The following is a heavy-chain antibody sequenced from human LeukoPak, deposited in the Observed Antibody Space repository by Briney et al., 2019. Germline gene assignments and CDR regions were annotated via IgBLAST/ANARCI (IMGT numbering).Heavy chain of an antibody. J-gene: IGHJ3*02. CDR3: AKGTDYGDAFDI. Sequence: GGSLRLSCLTSGFSLSTNAMSWVRQAPGKGLEWVSAISGSGGSTYYADSAKGRFTISRDNSKNTLYLQMNSLRAEDTAVYYCAKGTDYGDAFDIWGQGTMVTVSS. V-gene: IGHV3-23*01. CDR1: GFSLSTNA. D-gene: IGHD4-17*01. CDR2: ISGSGGST.